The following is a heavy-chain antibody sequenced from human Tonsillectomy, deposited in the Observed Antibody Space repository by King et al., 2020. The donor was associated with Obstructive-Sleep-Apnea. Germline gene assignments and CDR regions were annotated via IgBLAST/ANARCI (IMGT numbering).Heavy chain of an antibody. CDR3: AKGDSWVEGYFQH. J-gene: IGHJ1*01. D-gene: IGHD6-13*01. Sequence: VQLVESGGGLVQPGGSLRLSCAASGFTFRSYAMSWFRQAPGKGLEWVSAISGSGGSTYYADSVKGRFTISRDNSKNTLYLQMNSLRAEDTAVYYCAKGDSWVEGYFQHWGQGTLVTVSS. V-gene: IGHV3-23*04. CDR1: GFTFRSYA. CDR2: ISGSGGST.